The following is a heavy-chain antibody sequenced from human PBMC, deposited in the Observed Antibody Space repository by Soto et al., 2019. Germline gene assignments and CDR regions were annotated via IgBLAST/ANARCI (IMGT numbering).Heavy chain of an antibody. CDR3: ATDGMTAGDN. CDR1: GTSVSSYS. CDR2: MCTKDNA. J-gene: IGHJ4*02. D-gene: IGHD1-1*01. Sequence: SETLSLTCGVSGTSVSSYSWSGVRGPAGKVLEWIGRMCTKDNAKYNPPLKARATLSADISANVLSLKLESVTAADAAVSYCATDGMTAGDNWGQGTLVTVS. V-gene: IGHV4-4*07.